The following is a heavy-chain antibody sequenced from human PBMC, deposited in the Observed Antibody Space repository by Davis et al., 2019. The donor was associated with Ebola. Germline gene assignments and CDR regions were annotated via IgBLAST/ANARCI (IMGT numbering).Heavy chain of an antibody. J-gene: IGHJ5*02. CDR1: GYTFTNYG. CDR3: ARFPHRGSYYDWFDP. D-gene: IGHD1-26*01. Sequence: ASVKVSCKASGYTFTNYGITWVRQAPGQGLEWMGRINPNSGGTNYAQKFQGRVTMTRDTSISTAYMELSRLRSDDTAVYYCARFPHRGSYYDWFDPWGQGTLVTVSS. V-gene: IGHV1-2*06. CDR2: INPNSGGT.